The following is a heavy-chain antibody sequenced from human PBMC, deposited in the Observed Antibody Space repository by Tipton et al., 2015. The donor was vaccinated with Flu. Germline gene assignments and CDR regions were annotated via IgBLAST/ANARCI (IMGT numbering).Heavy chain of an antibody. J-gene: IGHJ5*02. CDR2: IYYSGST. CDR1: GDSISSSSYY. CDR3: ARACGSGGNRWFDP. D-gene: IGHD2-15*01. V-gene: IGHV4-39*07. Sequence: TLSLTCTVSGDSISSSSYYWGWIRQPPGEGLEWIGSIYYSGSTYYNPSLESRVTISLDTSKKQFSLKLNSVTAADTAVYYCARACGSGGNRWFDPWGQGALVTVSS.